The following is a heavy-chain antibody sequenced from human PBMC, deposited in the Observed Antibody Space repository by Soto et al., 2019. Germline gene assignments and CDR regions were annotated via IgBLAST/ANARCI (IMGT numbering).Heavy chain of an antibody. CDR1: GFTFSSYG. D-gene: IGHD6-19*01. V-gene: IGHV3-30*18. J-gene: IGHJ5*01. Sequence: GGSLRLSCAASGFTFSSYGMHWVRQAPGKGLEWVAVISYDGSNKYYADSVKGRFTISRDNSKNTLYLQMNSLRAEDTAVYYCAKDPSSGWYTALFDSWGQGTLVTGSS. CDR3: AKDPSSGWYTALFDS. CDR2: ISYDGSNK.